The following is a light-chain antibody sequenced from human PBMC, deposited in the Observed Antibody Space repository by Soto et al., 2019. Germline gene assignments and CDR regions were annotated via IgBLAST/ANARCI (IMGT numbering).Light chain of an antibody. J-gene: IGKJ5*01. Sequence: IVRTQSPATLSVSPGERATLSCRASQSIRNSFAWYQQKPGPAPRLLLYVASTRATGIPARFSGSGSGTDFTLTISSLEPEDFAVYYCQHRGEWPPGATFGQGTRLEI. CDR3: QHRGEWPPGAT. CDR1: QSIRNS. CDR2: VAS. V-gene: IGKV3-11*01.